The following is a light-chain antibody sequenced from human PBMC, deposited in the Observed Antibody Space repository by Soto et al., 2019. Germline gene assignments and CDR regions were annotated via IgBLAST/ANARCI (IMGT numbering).Light chain of an antibody. CDR3: QQYYSSPPH. CDR1: QRVLYSSNNKNY. CDR2: WAS. J-gene: IGKJ2*01. V-gene: IGKV4-1*01. Sequence: DIVMTQSPDSLAVSLGERATINCKSSQRVLYSSNNKNYLAWYQQKPGQPPKLLIYWASTRESGVPYRFSGSGSVTDFTLTISSLQAEDVAVYYCQQYYSSPPHFGQGTKLEIK.